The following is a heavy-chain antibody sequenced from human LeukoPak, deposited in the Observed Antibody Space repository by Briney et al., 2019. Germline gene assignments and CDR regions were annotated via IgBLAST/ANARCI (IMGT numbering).Heavy chain of an antibody. CDR1: GGSFSGYY. V-gene: IGHV4-34*01. Sequence: SETLSLTCAVYGGSFSGYYWSWIRQPPGKGLEWIGEINHSGSTNYNPSLKSRVTISVDTSKNQFSLKLSSVTAADTAVYYCARGTVRAFDIWGQGTMVTVSP. CDR2: INHSGST. D-gene: IGHD3-10*01. J-gene: IGHJ3*02. CDR3: ARGTVRAFDI.